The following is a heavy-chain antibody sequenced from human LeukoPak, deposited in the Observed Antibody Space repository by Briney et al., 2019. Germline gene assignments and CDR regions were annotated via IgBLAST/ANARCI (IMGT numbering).Heavy chain of an antibody. CDR3: ARDHYGDYFDY. V-gene: IGHV3-66*01. D-gene: IGHD4-17*01. J-gene: IGHJ4*02. CDR1: GFTVSSNY. CDR2: IYSGGST. Sequence: PGGSLRLSCAASGFTVSSNYMSWVRQAPGKGLEWVSVIYSGGSTYYADSVKGRFTISRDNSKNTLYLQMNSLRAEDTAVYYCARDHYGDYFDYWGQGTLVTVSS.